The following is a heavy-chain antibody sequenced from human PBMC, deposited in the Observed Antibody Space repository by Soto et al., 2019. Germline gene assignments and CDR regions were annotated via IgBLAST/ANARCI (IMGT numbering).Heavy chain of an antibody. V-gene: IGHV3-21*01. CDR3: ARAPSSGYYHSEY. Sequence: GGSLRLSCTASGFTFSRYSMIWVRQAPEKGLEWVSFISGTNNFIYYADSLKDRFTISRDNAKSSLYLQMNGLRAEDTAVYYCARAPSSGYYHSEYLGQGILVTVSS. J-gene: IGHJ4*02. CDR1: GFTFSRYS. CDR2: ISGTNNFI. D-gene: IGHD3-22*01.